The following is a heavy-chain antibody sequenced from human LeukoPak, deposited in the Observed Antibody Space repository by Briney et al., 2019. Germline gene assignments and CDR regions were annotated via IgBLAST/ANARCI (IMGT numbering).Heavy chain of an antibody. CDR2: FDPEDGET. CDR1: GYTLTELS. CDR3: ATESGTYSGTCFDY. D-gene: IGHD1-26*01. V-gene: IGHV1-24*01. J-gene: IGHJ4*02. Sequence: ASVKVSCKVSGYTLTELSMHWVRQAPGKGLEWMGGFDPEDGETIYAQKFQGRVTMTEDTSTDTAYMELSSLRSEDTAVYYCATESGTYSGTCFDYWGQGTLVTVSS.